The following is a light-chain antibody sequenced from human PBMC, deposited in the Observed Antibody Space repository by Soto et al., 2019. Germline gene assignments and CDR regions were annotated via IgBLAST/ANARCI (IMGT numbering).Light chain of an antibody. Sequence: SPATLSVSPGERATLSCRASQSVSSNLAWYQQKPGQAPRLLIYGASTRATGVPARFSGSGSGTEFTLTISSLQSEGFAVYYCQQYNNWPFTFGQGTRLEIK. CDR3: QQYNNWPFT. CDR2: GAS. J-gene: IGKJ5*01. V-gene: IGKV3-15*01. CDR1: QSVSSN.